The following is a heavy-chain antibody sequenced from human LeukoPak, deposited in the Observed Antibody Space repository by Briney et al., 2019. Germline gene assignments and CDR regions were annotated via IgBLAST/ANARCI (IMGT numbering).Heavy chain of an antibody. J-gene: IGHJ6*03. D-gene: IGHD6-19*01. CDR3: ARLIVAGTIFYYYHYMDV. CDR2: IYHSGST. CDR1: GGSISSSNW. Sequence: SGTLSLTCAVSGGSISSSNWWSWVRQPPGKGLEWIGEIYHSGSTNYNPSLKSRVTISVDTSKNQFSLKLSSVTAADTAVYYCARLIVAGTIFYYYHYMDVWGKGTTVTISS. V-gene: IGHV4-4*02.